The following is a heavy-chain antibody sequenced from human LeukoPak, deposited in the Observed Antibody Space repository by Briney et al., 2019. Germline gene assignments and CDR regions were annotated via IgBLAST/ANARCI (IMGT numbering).Heavy chain of an antibody. V-gene: IGHV3-21*01. D-gene: IGHD3-10*01. Sequence: GGSLRLSCAASGFTFSSYSMNWVRQAPGKGLELVSSISSSSSYIYYADSVKGRFTISRDNAKNSLYLQMNSLRAEDTAVYYCAREAELLWFGEEAFDIWGQGTMVTVSS. CDR3: AREAELLWFGEEAFDI. CDR1: GFTFSSYS. CDR2: ISSSSSYI. J-gene: IGHJ3*02.